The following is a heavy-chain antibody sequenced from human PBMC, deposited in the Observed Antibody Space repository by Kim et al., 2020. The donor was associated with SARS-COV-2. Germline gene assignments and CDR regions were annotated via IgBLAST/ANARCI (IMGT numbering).Heavy chain of an antibody. V-gene: IGHV4-39*01. D-gene: IGHD2-15*01. Sequence: TYSTPPLGSRVTVSVDLSRNQFSLKLTSVTAADTAVYYCARRVSRINFDYWGQGTLVTVPS. CDR3: ARRVSRINFDY. CDR2: T. J-gene: IGHJ4*02.